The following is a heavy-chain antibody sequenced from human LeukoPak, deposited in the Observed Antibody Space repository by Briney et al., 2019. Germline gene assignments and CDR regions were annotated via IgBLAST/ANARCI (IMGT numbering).Heavy chain of an antibody. Sequence: GGSLRLSCAASGFTFSSYAMSWVRQAPGQGLEWVSAISGSGGSTYYADSVKGRFTISRDNSKNTLYLQMNSLRAEDTAVYYCAKDQGVYDYVWGSYRYSPFDYWGQGTLVTVSS. V-gene: IGHV3-23*01. D-gene: IGHD3-16*02. CDR3: AKDQGVYDYVWGSYRYSPFDY. J-gene: IGHJ4*02. CDR1: GFTFSSYA. CDR2: ISGSGGST.